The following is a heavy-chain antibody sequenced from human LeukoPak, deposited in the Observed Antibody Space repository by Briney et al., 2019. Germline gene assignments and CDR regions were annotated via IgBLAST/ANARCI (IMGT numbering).Heavy chain of an antibody. Sequence: GESLKISCRGSGYSFITYWIGWVRQMPGKGLEWTGIIYPGDSDTRYSPSFQGQVTMSADKSINTAYLQWSSLKASDTAMYYCARRQGCSSTSCPPDYWGQGTLVTVSS. D-gene: IGHD2-2*01. V-gene: IGHV5-51*01. J-gene: IGHJ4*02. CDR3: ARRQGCSSTSCPPDY. CDR2: IYPGDSDT. CDR1: GYSFITYW.